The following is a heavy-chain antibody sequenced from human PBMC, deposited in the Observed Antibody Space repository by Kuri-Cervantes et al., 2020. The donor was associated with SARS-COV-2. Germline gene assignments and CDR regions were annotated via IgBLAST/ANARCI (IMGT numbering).Heavy chain of an antibody. CDR3: VKGGGRITNSGVVIANWFDL. D-gene: IGHD3-3*01. CDR1: GGSLSGYY. V-gene: IGHV4-34*01. CDR2: INHSGGT. Sequence: GSLRLSCAGYGGSLSGYYWSWIRQPPGKGREWSGEINHSGGTNYYQSLKSRVTISVDTSKNQFSLKLSSVTAPGTAVYYCVKGGGRITNSGVVIANWFDLWGQGTLVTVSS. J-gene: IGHJ5*02.